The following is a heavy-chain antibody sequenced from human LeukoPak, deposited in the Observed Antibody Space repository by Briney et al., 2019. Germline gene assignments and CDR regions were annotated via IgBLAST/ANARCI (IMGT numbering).Heavy chain of an antibody. J-gene: IGHJ4*02. CDR1: GGSISSGGYY. D-gene: IGHD5-24*01. Sequence: SETLSLTCTVSGGSISSGGYYWSWIRQHPGKGLEWIGYIYYSGSTYYNPSLKSRVTISVDTSKNQFSLKLSSVTAADTAVYYCARERDGLFDYWGQGTLVTVSS. CDR3: ARERDGLFDY. V-gene: IGHV4-31*03. CDR2: IYYSGST.